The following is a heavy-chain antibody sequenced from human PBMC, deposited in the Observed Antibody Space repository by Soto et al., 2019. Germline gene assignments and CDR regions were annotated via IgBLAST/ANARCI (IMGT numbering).Heavy chain of an antibody. Sequence: QVQLVQSGAEVKKPGSSVKVSCKASRGTFSSYAISWVRQAPGQGLEWMGGIIPIFGTANYAQKFQGRVTITADKSTSTAYFELSSLRSEDTVVYYCARDFGCITMVRGVIGYWGQGTLVTVSS. J-gene: IGHJ4*02. V-gene: IGHV1-69*06. CDR2: IIPIFGTA. D-gene: IGHD3-10*01. CDR3: ARDFGCITMVRGVIGY. CDR1: RGTFSSYA.